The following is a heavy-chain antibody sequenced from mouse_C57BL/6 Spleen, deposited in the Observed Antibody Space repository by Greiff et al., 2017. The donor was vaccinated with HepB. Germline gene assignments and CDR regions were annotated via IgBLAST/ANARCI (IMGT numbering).Heavy chain of an antibody. J-gene: IGHJ2*01. V-gene: IGHV1-55*01. CDR3: ARYYYDYDTVLDY. D-gene: IGHD2-4*01. CDR1: GYTFTSYW. CDR2: IYPGSGST. Sequence: VQLQQPGAELVKPGASVKMSCKASGYTFTSYWITWVKQRPGQGLEWIGDIYPGSGSTNYNEKFKSKATLTVDTSSSTAYMQLSSLTSEDSAVYYCARYYYDYDTVLDYWGQGTTLTVSS.